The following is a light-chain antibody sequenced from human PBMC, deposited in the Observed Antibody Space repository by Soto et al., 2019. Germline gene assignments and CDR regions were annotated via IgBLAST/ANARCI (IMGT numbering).Light chain of an antibody. CDR2: TND. CDR1: TSNIGNNP. CDR3: ASWDDSLSALV. Sequence: QSVLTQPPSASGTPRQRVTISCSGSTSNIGNNPLNWYQQLPGTAPKLLIFTNDQRPSGVPDRFSGSKSGTSASLAISGLQSEDEADYYCASWDDSLSALVFGGGTKVTVL. J-gene: IGLJ3*02. V-gene: IGLV1-44*01.